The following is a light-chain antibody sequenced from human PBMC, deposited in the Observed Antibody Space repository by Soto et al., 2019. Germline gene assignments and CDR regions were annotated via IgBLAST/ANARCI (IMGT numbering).Light chain of an antibody. CDR3: QSYDSRLTAYV. Sequence: QSVLTQPPSVSGAPGQRVTISCTGSSSSIGAGYDVHWYHQLPGAAPKLLVSGNNNRPSGVPDRFSASKSGTSASLAITGLHTEDEAQYYCQSYDSRLTAYVFGTGTKVTVL. CDR2: GNN. J-gene: IGLJ1*01. V-gene: IGLV1-40*01. CDR1: SSSIGAGYD.